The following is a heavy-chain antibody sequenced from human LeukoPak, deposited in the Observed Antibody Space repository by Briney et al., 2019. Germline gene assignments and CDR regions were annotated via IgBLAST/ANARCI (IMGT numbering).Heavy chain of an antibody. V-gene: IGHV4-28*01. CDR3: ARKKGSSGYFS. CDR2: IYHSGST. Sequence: PSETLSLTCAVSDYSISSNNWWVWIRQPPGKGLEWIGYIYHSGSTSYNPSLKSRVSMSIDTTKNQFSLKLSSVTAVDTAIYYCARKKGSSGYFSWGQGILVTVSS. D-gene: IGHD3-22*01. J-gene: IGHJ4*02. CDR1: DYSISSNNW.